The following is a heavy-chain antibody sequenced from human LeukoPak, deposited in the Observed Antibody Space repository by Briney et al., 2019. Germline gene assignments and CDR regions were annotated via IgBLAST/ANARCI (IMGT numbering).Heavy chain of an antibody. CDR1: GFTFSSYA. J-gene: IGHJ5*02. CDR2: INSDGINT. CDR3: ARDLGQYYDTSDNWFDP. D-gene: IGHD3-22*01. V-gene: IGHV3-74*01. Sequence: GGSLRLSCAASGFTFSSYAMSWVRQAPGKGLVWVSRINSDGINTSYADSVKSRFTISRDNAKNTLNLQMNSLRAEDTAVYYCARDLGQYYDTSDNWFDPWGQGTLVTVSS.